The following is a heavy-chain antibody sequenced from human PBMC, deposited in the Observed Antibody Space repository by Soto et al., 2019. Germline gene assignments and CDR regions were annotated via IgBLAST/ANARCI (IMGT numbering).Heavy chain of an antibody. D-gene: IGHD2-2*02. CDR3: ASSVVPAAISYYGMDV. CDR2: IIPIFGTA. Sequence: SVKVSCKASGGTFSSYAISWVRQAPGQGLEWMGGIIPIFGTANYAQKFQGRVTITADESTSTAYMELSSLRSEDTAVYYCASSVVPAAISYYGMDVWGQGTTVTVSS. CDR1: GGTFSSYA. V-gene: IGHV1-69*13. J-gene: IGHJ6*02.